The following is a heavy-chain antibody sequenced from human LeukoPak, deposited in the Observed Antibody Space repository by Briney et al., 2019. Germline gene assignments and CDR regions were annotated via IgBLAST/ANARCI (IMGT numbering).Heavy chain of an antibody. D-gene: IGHD6-19*01. J-gene: IGHJ3*01. V-gene: IGHV3-23*01. CDR2: ISGDGDKA. CDR3: AKDLALAGTGGGFDV. CDR1: GFTFTTYA. Sequence: GGSLRLSCAAPGFTFTTYAINWVRQAPGKGLEWVSGISGDGDKAYYADSVKGRFTISRDNSKNTVSLQMSSLRAEDTALYYCAKDLALAGTGGGFDVWGQGTRVAVSS.